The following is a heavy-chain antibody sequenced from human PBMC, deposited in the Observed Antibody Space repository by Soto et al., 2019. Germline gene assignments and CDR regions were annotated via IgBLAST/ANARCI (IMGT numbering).Heavy chain of an antibody. CDR2: IYSSGRT. J-gene: IGHJ5*02. Sequence: QLQGSGPGLWRAWQPLSPTSGFFVGSITYGDFYWNWIRQSPGKGREWFGYIYSSGRTHYNPSLKSRLNISLDTSNNLLSLRLTSVTAADTAVYYCARMGLHLGELSRNWFDPWGRGTLVTVSS. D-gene: IGHD3-16*02. CDR3: ARMGLHLGELSRNWFDP. V-gene: IGHV4-31*11. CDR1: VGSITYGDFY.